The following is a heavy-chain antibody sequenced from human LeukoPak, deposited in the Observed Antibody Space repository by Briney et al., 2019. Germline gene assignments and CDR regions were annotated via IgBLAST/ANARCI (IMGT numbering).Heavy chain of an antibody. Sequence: ASVRVSCKASGYTFTSYGISWVRQAPGQGLEWMGWISAYNGNTNYAQKFQGRVTITADESTSTAYMELSSLRSEDTAVYYCARDRKLTGDRGVGWGQGTLVTVSS. CDR1: GYTFTSYG. CDR3: ARDRKLTGDRGVG. V-gene: IGHV1-18*01. CDR2: ISAYNGNT. J-gene: IGHJ4*02. D-gene: IGHD7-27*01.